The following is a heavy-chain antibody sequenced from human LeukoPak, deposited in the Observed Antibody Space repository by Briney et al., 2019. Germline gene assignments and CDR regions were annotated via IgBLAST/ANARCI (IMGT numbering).Heavy chain of an antibody. CDR2: INSDGSRT. D-gene: IGHD2-2*01. CDR1: GFTFGSYW. CDR3: ARDGEGYCSSASCRTLLDY. V-gene: IGHV3-74*01. Sequence: GGSLRLSCAASGFTFGSYWMHWVRQAPGKGLVWVSRINSDGSRTSYADSVKGRFTISRDNAKNTLYLQMNSLRAEDTAVYYCARDGEGYCSSASCRTLLDYWGQGTLVTVSS. J-gene: IGHJ4*02.